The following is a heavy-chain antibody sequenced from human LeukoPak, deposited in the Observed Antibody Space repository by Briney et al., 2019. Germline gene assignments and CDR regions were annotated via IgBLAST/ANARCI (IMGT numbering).Heavy chain of an antibody. CDR2: INPSGGST. CDR3: ARGINFRGYCSGGSCRNWFDP. V-gene: IGHV1-46*01. D-gene: IGHD2-15*01. CDR1: GYTFTSYY. Sequence: ASVKVSCKASGYTFTSYYMHWVRQAPGQGLEWMGIINPSGGSTSYAQKFQGRVTMTRDMSTSTVYMELSSLRSEDTAVYYCARGINFRGYCSGGSCRNWFDPWGQGTLVTVSS. J-gene: IGHJ5*02.